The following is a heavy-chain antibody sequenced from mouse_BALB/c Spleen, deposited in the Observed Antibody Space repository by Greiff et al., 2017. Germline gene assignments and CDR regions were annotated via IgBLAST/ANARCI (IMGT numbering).Heavy chain of an antibody. CDR3: AREENYYGRRAMDY. V-gene: IGHV5-9-4*01. D-gene: IGHD1-1*01. Sequence: EVKVEESGGGLVKPGGSLKLSCAASGFTFSSYAMSWVRQSPEKRLEWVAEISSGGSYTYYPDTVTGRFTISRDNAKNTLYLEMSSLRSEDTAMYYCAREENYYGRRAMDYWGQGTSVTVSS. J-gene: IGHJ4*01. CDR1: GFTFSSYA. CDR2: ISSGGSYT.